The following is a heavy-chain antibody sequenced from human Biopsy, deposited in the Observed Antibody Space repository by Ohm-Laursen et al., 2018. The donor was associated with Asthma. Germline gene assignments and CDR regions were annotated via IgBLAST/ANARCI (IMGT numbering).Heavy chain of an antibody. Sequence: SLRLSCTASGFSFDDCAMHWVRQAPGKGLEWVSSISWNSGNIDYADSVKGRFTISRDNAKNSLYLQMQSLRPEDTAFYYCAKSADYYDSTNYLYFWGRGALVSSSS. CDR2: ISWNSGNI. CDR1: GFSFDDCA. J-gene: IGHJ4*01. CDR3: AKSADYYDSTNYLYF. D-gene: IGHD3-22*01. V-gene: IGHV3-9*01.